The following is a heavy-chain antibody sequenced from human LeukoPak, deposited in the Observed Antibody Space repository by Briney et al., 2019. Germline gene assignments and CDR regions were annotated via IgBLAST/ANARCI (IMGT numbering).Heavy chain of an antibody. J-gene: IGHJ4*02. D-gene: IGHD6-19*01. CDR2: IAGDGMST. CDR1: GFTFSTYC. V-gene: IGHV3-74*01. Sequence: PGGSLRLSCAASGFTFSTYCMHWVRQAPGKGLVWVSRIAGDGMSTNYADSVQGRFTISRDNARSTLYLQMNSLRAEDTAVYYCARTLYDSGHNPFDNWGQGTLVTVSS. CDR3: ARTLYDSGHNPFDN.